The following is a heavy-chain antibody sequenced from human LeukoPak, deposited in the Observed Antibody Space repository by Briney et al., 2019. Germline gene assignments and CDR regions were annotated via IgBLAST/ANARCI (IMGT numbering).Heavy chain of an antibody. V-gene: IGHV4-4*07. Sequence: SETLSLTCTVSGGSISSYYWSWIRQPAGKGLEWIGRIYTSGSTNYIPSLKSRVTMSVDTSKNQFSPKLSSVTAADTAVYYCARELSIAVAGTWYFDLWGRGTLVTVSS. CDR2: IYTSGST. CDR1: GGSISSYY. CDR3: ARELSIAVAGTWYFDL. J-gene: IGHJ2*01. D-gene: IGHD6-19*01.